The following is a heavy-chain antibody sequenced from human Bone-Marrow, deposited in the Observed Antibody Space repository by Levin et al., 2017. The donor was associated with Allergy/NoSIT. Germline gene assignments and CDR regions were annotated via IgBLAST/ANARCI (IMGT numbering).Heavy chain of an antibody. CDR1: GGSISSGGFY. CDR2: IHHTGNT. V-gene: IGHV4-31*03. Sequence: KASETLSLTCTVSGGSISSGGFYWSWIRQHPGKGLEWIGYIHHTGNTYYNPSLESRVTISVDTSKNQFSLKLSSVTAADTAMYYCARDRFNWNDGGANWYDSWGQGTLVTVSS. J-gene: IGHJ5*01. CDR3: ARDRFNWNDGGANWYDS. D-gene: IGHD1-1*01.